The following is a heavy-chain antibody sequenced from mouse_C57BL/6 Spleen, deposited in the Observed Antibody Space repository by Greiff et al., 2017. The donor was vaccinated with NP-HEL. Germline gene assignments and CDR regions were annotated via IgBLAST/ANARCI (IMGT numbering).Heavy chain of an antibody. CDR1: GFSLTSYG. D-gene: IGHD1-1*02. CDR3: AKGIGNSAMDY. V-gene: IGHV2-5*01. J-gene: IGHJ4*01. CDR2: IWRGGRT. Sequence: VQLQQSGPGLVQPSQSLSITCTVSGFSLTSYGVHWVRQSPGKGLEWLGVIWRGGRTDYNAAFMSRLSITKDNSTSQVFFKMNSVQADDTAIYDWAKGIGNSAMDYWGQGTSVTVSS.